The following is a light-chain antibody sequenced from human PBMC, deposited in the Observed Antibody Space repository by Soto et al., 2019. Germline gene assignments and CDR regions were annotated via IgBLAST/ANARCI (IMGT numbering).Light chain of an antibody. V-gene: IGLV2-14*01. J-gene: IGLJ2*01. CDR2: EVT. Sequence: QSALTQPASVSGSPGQSITISCTGTTSDVGGYNSVSWFQNQPDKAPKLIIYEVTLRPSGVSDRFSGSKSGNTASLTISGLQTEDEADYYCASYTTNGTVLFGGGTKLTVL. CDR3: ASYTTNGTVL. CDR1: TSDVGGYNS.